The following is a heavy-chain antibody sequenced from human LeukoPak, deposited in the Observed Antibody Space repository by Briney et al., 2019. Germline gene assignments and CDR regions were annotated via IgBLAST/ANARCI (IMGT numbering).Heavy chain of an antibody. D-gene: IGHD2-2*01. J-gene: IGHJ3*02. CDR3: ARGIGSVVVPAAISWDAFDI. CDR1: GGTFSSYA. CDR2: IIPIFGTA. Sequence: VASVKVSCKASGGTFSSYAISWVRRAPGQGLEWMGGIIPIFGTANYAQKFQGRVTITADESTSTAYMELSSLRSEDTAVYYCARGIGSVVVPAAISWDAFDIWGQGTMVTVSS. V-gene: IGHV1-69*13.